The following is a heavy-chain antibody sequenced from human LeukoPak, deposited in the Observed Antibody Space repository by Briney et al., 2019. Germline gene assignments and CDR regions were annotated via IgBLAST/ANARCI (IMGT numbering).Heavy chain of an antibody. CDR2: IYHSGTT. CDR1: GYSISSVYY. V-gene: IGHV4-38-2*01. J-gene: IGHJ3*02. Sequence: SETLSLTCDVPGYSISSVYYWGWIRQPPGKGLEWIGCIYHSGTTYYNPSLKSGVTISADMSKNQVSLKLSSVTAADTALYYCARHFTYYYDSSGYPRDSFDIWGHGTMVTVSS. D-gene: IGHD3-22*01. CDR3: ARHFTYYYDSSGYPRDSFDI.